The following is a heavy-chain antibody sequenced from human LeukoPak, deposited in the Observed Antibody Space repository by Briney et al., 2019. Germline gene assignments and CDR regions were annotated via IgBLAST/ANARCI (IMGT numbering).Heavy chain of an antibody. V-gene: IGHV4-59*01. Sequence: SETLSLTCTVSGGSIGSYYWSWIRQPPGKGLEWIGYIYYSGSTNYNPSPKSRVTISVDTSKNQFSLKLSSVTAADTAVYYCARWGYSSGWYYFDYWGQGTLVTVSS. CDR1: GGSIGSYY. CDR3: ARWGYSSGWYYFDY. J-gene: IGHJ4*02. D-gene: IGHD6-19*01. CDR2: IYYSGST.